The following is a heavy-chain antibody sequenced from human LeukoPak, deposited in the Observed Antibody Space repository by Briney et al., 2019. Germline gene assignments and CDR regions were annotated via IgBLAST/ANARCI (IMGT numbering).Heavy chain of an antibody. J-gene: IGHJ4*02. V-gene: IGHV1-8*02. CDR3: AREGPYGSGSPFDS. CDR1: GYTFTGYY. Sequence: GASVKVSCKASGYTFTGYYMHWVRQAPGQGPEWMGWMNPNSGNTGYAQKFQGRVTMTRNISINTAYMELSSLRSEDTAVYFCAREGPYGSGSPFDSWGQGTLVTVSS. CDR2: MNPNSGNT. D-gene: IGHD3-10*01.